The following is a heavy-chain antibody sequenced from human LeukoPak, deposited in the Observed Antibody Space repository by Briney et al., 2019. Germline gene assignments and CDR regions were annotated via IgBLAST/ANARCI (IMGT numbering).Heavy chain of an antibody. Sequence: PGGSLRLSCAASGFTFSDYYMSWVRQAPGKGLEWVSAISGSGGSTYYADSVKGRFTISRDNSKNTLYLEMSSLRVEDTAIYYCAKWPEGAMDYFDYWGQGTLVTVSS. CDR1: GFTFSDYY. V-gene: IGHV3-23*01. D-gene: IGHD3-16*01. CDR3: AKWPEGAMDYFDY. CDR2: ISGSGGST. J-gene: IGHJ4*02.